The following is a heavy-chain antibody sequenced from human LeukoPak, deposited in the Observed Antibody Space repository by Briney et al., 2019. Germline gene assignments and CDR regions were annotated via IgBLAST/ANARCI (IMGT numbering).Heavy chain of an antibody. CDR2: ITSRGSSI. CDR1: GFTFSDHY. V-gene: IGHV3-11*01. D-gene: IGHD4-17*01. CDR3: VRGTTVMSFDFDY. J-gene: IGHJ4*02. Sequence: GGSLRLSCAASGFTFSDHYMSWIRQAPGKGLEWVSYITSRGSSISYADSVKGRFTISRDNAKNSLYLQMNSLRVDDTAVYYCVRGTTVMSFDFDYWGQGTPVTVSS.